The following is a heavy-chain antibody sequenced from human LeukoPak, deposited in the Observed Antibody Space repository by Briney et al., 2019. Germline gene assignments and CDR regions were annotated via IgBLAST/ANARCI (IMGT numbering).Heavy chain of an antibody. CDR3: ARSPDILTGEKFDY. D-gene: IGHD3-9*01. J-gene: IGHJ4*02. CDR1: GYTFTGYY. CDR2: INPNSGGT. Sequence: ASVRVSCKASGYTFTGYYMHWVRQAPGQGLEWMGWINPNSGGTNYAQKFQDRVTMTRDTSISTVYMELSRLRSDDTAVYYCARSPDILTGEKFDYWGQGTLVTVSS. V-gene: IGHV1-2*02.